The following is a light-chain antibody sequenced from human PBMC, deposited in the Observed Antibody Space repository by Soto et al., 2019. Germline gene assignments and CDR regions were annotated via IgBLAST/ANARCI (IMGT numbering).Light chain of an antibody. V-gene: IGLV2-8*01. Sequence: QSALTQPPSASGSPGQSVTISCTGTSIDVGGYNYVSWYQQHPGKAPKLMISEVSKRPSGVPDRFSGSKSGNTASLTVSGVQAEDEADYYCSSFAGNNNLVFGGGTKLTVL. J-gene: IGLJ2*01. CDR1: SIDVGGYNY. CDR3: SSFAGNNNLV. CDR2: EVS.